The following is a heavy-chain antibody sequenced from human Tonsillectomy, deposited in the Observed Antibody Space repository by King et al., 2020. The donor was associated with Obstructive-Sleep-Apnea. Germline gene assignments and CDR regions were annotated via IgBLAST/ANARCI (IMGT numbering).Heavy chain of an antibody. J-gene: IGHJ5*02. CDR1: GGTFSNFA. Sequence: QLVQSGAEVKKPGSSVKVSCKASGGTFSNFAISWVRQAPGQGLEWMGGIIPILGIANYAQKFQGRVTITADKSTTTAYMELSSLRSEDTAVYYCARANIVATKDAVSTGDNWFDPWGQGTLVTVSS. D-gene: IGHD5-12*01. V-gene: IGHV1-69*10. CDR2: IIPILGIA. CDR3: ARANIVATKDAVSTGDNWFDP.